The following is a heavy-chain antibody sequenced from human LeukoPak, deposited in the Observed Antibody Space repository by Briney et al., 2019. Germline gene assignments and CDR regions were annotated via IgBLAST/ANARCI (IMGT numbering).Heavy chain of an antibody. CDR2: INGDGTIT. CDR3: AKLGGGQKGY. Sequence: GGSLRLSCAASGFTLRSSCMHWVRQGPGMGLICVAGINGDGTITTYADSVRGRFPISRDNAQNTVSLQMNSLRADDTAVYYCAKLGGGQKGYWGQGTRVTVSS. CDR1: GFTLRSSC. J-gene: IGHJ4*02. D-gene: IGHD7-27*01. V-gene: IGHV3-74*01.